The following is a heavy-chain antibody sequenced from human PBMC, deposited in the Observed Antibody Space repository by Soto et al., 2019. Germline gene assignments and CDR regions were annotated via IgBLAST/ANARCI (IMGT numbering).Heavy chain of an antibody. CDR2: VTANGGST. CDR3: ASLGVGDWANYYYYYGMDV. V-gene: IGHV3-23*01. D-gene: IGHD2-21*02. Sequence: EGSRRLSCAATGFTFSVYAMTWVRQAPGKGLEWVSAVTANGGSTYSADSVKGRFTISRDNSKNTLFLQMNSLRAEDTAVYYCASLGVGDWANYYYYYGMDVWGQGTTVTVSS. CDR1: GFTFSVYA. J-gene: IGHJ6*02.